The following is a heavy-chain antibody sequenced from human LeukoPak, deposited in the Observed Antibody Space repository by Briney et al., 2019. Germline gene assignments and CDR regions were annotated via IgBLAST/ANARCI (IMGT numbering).Heavy chain of an antibody. Sequence: GGSLRLSYAASGFSFSSYSMSWVRQAPGKGLEWVSYISSCSSTIYYADSVKGRFTISRDNAKNSLYLQMNSLRDEDTAVYYCARNMVGMDVWGQGTTVTVSS. D-gene: IGHD4/OR15-4a*01. V-gene: IGHV3-48*02. J-gene: IGHJ6*02. CDR2: ISSCSSTI. CDR3: ARNMVGMDV. CDR1: GFSFSSYS.